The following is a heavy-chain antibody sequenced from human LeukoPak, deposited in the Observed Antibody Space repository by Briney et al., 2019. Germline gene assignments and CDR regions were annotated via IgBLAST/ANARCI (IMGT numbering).Heavy chain of an antibody. J-gene: IGHJ5*02. CDR1: GFTFSSYA. D-gene: IGHD3-22*01. CDR3: AKDPEIVVVITGWFDP. CDR2: ISGSGGRT. V-gene: IGHV3-23*01. Sequence: GASLRLSCAASGFTFSSYAMSWVRQAPGKGLEWVSAISGSGGRTYYADSVKGRFTISRDNSKNTLYLQMNSLRAEDTAVYYCAKDPEIVVVITGWFDPWGQGTLVTVSS.